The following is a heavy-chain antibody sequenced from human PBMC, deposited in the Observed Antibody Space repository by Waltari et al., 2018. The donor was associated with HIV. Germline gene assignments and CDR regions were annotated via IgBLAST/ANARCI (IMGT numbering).Heavy chain of an antibody. CDR1: GYTFTGYY. CDR3: AKGAHDYGDYFVLEP. J-gene: IGHJ5*02. D-gene: IGHD4-17*01. CDR2: INPNNGAT. Sequence: QVQLVQSGGEVKKPGASVKVSCKASGYTFTGYYIHWVRQAPGQGLEWMGWINPNNGATDYAQKFQGRVTMTRDTSVRTAYMELSWLTSDDTAVYYCAKGAHDYGDYFVLEPWGQGSPVTVSA. V-gene: IGHV1-2*02.